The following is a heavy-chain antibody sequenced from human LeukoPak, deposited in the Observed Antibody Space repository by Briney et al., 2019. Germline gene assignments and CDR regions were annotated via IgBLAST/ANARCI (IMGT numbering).Heavy chain of an antibody. CDR2: IYHSGTA. CDR1: GYSIGSDYY. J-gene: IGHJ5*02. CDR3: ARDPAMTFNWFDP. D-gene: IGHD2-21*02. Sequence: SETLSLTCAVSGYSIGSDYYWAWIRQPPGKGREWIASIYHSGTAYSNPSLQSRVTLSVDTSKNQFSLKVSSVTAADTAVYYCARDPAMTFNWFDPWGQGTLVTVSS. V-gene: IGHV4-38-2*02.